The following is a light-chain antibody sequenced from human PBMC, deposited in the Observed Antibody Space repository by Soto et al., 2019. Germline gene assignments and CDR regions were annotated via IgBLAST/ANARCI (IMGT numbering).Light chain of an antibody. Sequence: DIVMTQSPDSLAVSLGERATINCKSSQSVLSSSNNKNFLAWYQQTPGQSPKLLIYWASTRESGVPDRFSGSGSGTDFTLTISSLQAEDVAVYYCQQYYRIPYTFGQGTKLEIK. CDR2: WAS. V-gene: IGKV4-1*01. CDR1: QSVLSSSNNKNF. CDR3: QQYYRIPYT. J-gene: IGKJ2*01.